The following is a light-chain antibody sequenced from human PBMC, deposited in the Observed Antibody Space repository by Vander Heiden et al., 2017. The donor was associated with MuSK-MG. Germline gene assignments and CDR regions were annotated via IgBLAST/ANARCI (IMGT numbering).Light chain of an antibody. CDR1: QSVSSY. CDR3: QQRGNWPPIT. V-gene: IGKV3-11*01. CDR2: DAS. Sequence: EIVLTQSPATLSLSPGERATLSCRASQSVSSYLAWYQQKPGQAPRLLIYDASNRATGIPARFSGSGYGTDFTLTISSLEPEDFAVYYCQQRGNWPPITFGQGTRLEIE. J-gene: IGKJ5*01.